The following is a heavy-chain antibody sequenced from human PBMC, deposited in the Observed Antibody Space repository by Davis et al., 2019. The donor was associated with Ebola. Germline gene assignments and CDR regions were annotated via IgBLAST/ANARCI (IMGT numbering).Heavy chain of an antibody. CDR2: ITGSGGYI. V-gene: IGHV3-23*01. J-gene: IGHJ4*02. CDR1: GFMFSSDT. CDR3: APKMAGSHPFDY. D-gene: IGHD5-24*01. Sequence: GESLKISCAASGFMFSSDTMHWVRQAPGRGLEWVAGITGSGGYIEYADSVKGRFTISRDNSNNTLHLQMTSLRAEDTALYYCAPKMAGSHPFDYWGQGTPVTVSS.